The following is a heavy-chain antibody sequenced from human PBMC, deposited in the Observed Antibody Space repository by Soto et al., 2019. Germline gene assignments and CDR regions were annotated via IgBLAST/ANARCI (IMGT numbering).Heavy chain of an antibody. D-gene: IGHD3-3*01. CDR3: ARGYYDFWSGYPYYYYYYYMDV. V-gene: IGHV4-59*08. CDR1: GGSISSYY. CDR2: IYYSGST. Sequence: SETLSLTCTVSGGSISSYYWSWIRQPPGKGLEWIGYIYYSGSTNYNPSLKSRVTISVDTSKNQFSLKLSSVTAADTAVYYCARGYYDFWSGYPYYYYYYYMDVWGKGTTVTV. J-gene: IGHJ6*03.